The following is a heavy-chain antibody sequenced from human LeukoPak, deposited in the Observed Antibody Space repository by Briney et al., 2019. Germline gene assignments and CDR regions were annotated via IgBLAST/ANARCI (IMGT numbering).Heavy chain of an antibody. CDR1: GGTISSYY. CDR2: IYYSGST. CDR3: ASGWLFFDY. J-gene: IGHJ4*02. V-gene: IGHV4-59*01. Sequence: SETLSLTCTVSGGTISSYYWSWTRQPPGKRLEWIGYIYYSGSTNYNPSLKGRVTISVDTSKNQFSLKLSSVTDADTAVYYCASGWLFFDYWGQGTLVTVSS. D-gene: IGHD5-12*01.